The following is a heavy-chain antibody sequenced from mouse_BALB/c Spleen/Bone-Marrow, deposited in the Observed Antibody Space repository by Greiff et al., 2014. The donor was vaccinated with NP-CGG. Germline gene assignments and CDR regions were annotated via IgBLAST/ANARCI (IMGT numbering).Heavy chain of an antibody. J-gene: IGHJ1*01. CDR3: AREVRRYFDV. Sequence: QVQLEQSGAELVRLGTSVKISCKASGYTFTNYWLGWVKQRPGHGLEWIGDIYPGGGYTNYNEKFKGKATLTADTSSSTAYMQLSSLTSEDSAVYFCAREVRRYFDVWGAGTTVTVSS. CDR2: IYPGGGYT. D-gene: IGHD2-14*01. V-gene: IGHV1-63*02. CDR1: GYTFTNYW.